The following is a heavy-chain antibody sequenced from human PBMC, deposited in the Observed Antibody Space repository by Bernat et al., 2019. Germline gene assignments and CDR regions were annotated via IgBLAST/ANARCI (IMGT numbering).Heavy chain of an antibody. J-gene: IGHJ4*02. D-gene: IGHD3-22*01. Sequence: QIQLHQSGPGLLRPSQILSLPCAISGDTVSSHNAAWDWIRQSPSRGLEWLGRTYYRSQWHYDYAASVKSRITVNPDTSKNQFSLQLRSVTPDDTAIYYCTRTRSGANGGDYWGQGTLVTVSS. CDR2: TYYRSQWHY. CDR3: TRTRSGANGGDY. CDR1: GDTVSSHNAA. V-gene: IGHV6-1*01.